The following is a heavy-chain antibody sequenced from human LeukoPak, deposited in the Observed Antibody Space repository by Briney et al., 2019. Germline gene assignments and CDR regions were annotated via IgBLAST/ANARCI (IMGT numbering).Heavy chain of an antibody. CDR1: GFIFSNYA. CDR2: IQYDESNK. V-gene: IGHV3-30*02. CDR3: ARDNYGIDY. J-gene: IGHJ4*02. D-gene: IGHD3-10*01. Sequence: GGSLRLSCAASGFIFSNYAMHWVRQAPGKGLEWVAYIQYDESNKQYGDSVKGRFTISRDNSKNSLYLQMDSLRAEDTAVYYCARDNYGIDYWGQGTLVTVSS.